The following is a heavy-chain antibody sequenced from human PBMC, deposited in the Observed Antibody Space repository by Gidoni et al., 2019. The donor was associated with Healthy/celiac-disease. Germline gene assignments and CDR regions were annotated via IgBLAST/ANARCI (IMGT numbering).Heavy chain of an antibody. Sequence: QVQLQESGPGLVKPSETLSLTCTVSGGSSSSYSWSWIRQPAGKGLAWIGRIYTSGRTNYHPSLKSRVTMSVDTSRNQFSLKLSSVTAADTAVYYCARGRFLEYWGQGTLVTVSS. CDR2: IYTSGRT. V-gene: IGHV4-4*07. D-gene: IGHD3-3*01. CDR3: ARGRFLEY. J-gene: IGHJ4*02. CDR1: GGSSSSYS.